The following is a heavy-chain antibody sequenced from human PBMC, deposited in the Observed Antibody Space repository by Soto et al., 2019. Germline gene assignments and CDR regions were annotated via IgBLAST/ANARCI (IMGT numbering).Heavy chain of an antibody. V-gene: IGHV1-18*01. J-gene: IGHJ5*02. CDR1: GYIFTTYG. CDR2: ISASNGDT. Sequence: ASVKVSCKASGYIFTTYGLSWVRQAPGQGLEWMGWISASNGDTIYAQKFQDRVTMTTDTSTNTAYMEFRSLTSEDTALYYCARTTTVTKYWFDPWGQGPLVTVSS. D-gene: IGHD4-17*01. CDR3: ARTTTVTKYWFDP.